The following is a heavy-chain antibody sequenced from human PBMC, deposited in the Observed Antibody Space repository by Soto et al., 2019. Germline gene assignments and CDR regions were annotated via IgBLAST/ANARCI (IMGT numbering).Heavy chain of an antibody. CDR2: ITGGGGTS. J-gene: IGHJ4*02. V-gene: IGHV3-23*01. CDR1: GFTFSSYG. D-gene: IGHD4-17*01. CDR3: ATTRHYGGNSDFDS. Sequence: GGSLRLSCVASGFTFSSYGLSWVRLSPRKGLEWVSTITGGGGTSFYADSVKGRFTISRDNSANTLYLQLNSLRAEDAAVYFCATTRHYGGNSDFDSWGQGTLVTVSS.